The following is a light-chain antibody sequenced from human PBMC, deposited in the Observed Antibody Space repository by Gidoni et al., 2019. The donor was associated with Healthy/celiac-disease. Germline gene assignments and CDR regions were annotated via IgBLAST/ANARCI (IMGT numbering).Light chain of an antibody. V-gene: IGKV1-5*01. CDR2: DAA. CDR1: QSISSW. Sequence: DIQMPQSPSTLSASVGDRVTITCRASQSISSWLAWYQQKPGKAPKLLIYDAASLESGVPSRFSGSGSGTEFTLTISSLQPDDFATYYCQQYNSYSSLTFGGGTKVEIK. CDR3: QQYNSYSSLT. J-gene: IGKJ4*01.